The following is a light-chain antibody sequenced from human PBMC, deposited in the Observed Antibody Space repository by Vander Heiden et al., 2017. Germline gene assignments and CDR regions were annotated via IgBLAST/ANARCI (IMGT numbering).Light chain of an antibody. CDR2: GAS. V-gene: IGKV3-20*01. J-gene: IGKJ1*01. Sequence: EIVLTQSPGTLSLSPGERAILSRRASHYASRSYLGWYQQKPGQAPRLLIFGASSRATGIPDRFSGSGSGTDFTLTISRLEPEDVAVYYGQQYDTSPPWTFGQGTKVEIK. CDR3: QQYDTSPPWT. CDR1: HYASRSY.